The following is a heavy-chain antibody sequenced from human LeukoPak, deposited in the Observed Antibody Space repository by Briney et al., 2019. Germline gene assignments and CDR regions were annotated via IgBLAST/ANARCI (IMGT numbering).Heavy chain of an antibody. CDR1: GGSISSSNW. V-gene: IGHV4-4*02. CDR2: IYLRGNT. Sequence: TSGTLSLTCAISGGSISSSNWWTWVRQPPGEGLEWVGEIYLRGNTNYNPSLESRVSISVDESKTQLSLRLESVTAADTAVYYCARGTITTVTDSWGPGTLVTVSS. D-gene: IGHD4-17*01. CDR3: ARGTITTVTDS. J-gene: IGHJ4*02.